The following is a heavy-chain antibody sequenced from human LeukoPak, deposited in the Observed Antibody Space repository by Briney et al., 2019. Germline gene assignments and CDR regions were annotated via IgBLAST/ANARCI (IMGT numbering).Heavy chain of an antibody. CDR3: AKDGHSGFDWNGYLDY. CDR1: RFTFSSSG. V-gene: IGHV3-30*02. Sequence: GGSLRLSCAASRFTFSSSGMHWVRQAPGKGLEWVAFIRYDGSNKHYADSVKGRFTVSRDNSKNTLYLQMNGLRAEDTAVYYCAKDGHSGFDWNGYLDYWGQGTLVTVSS. D-gene: IGHD5-12*01. J-gene: IGHJ4*02. CDR2: IRYDGSNK.